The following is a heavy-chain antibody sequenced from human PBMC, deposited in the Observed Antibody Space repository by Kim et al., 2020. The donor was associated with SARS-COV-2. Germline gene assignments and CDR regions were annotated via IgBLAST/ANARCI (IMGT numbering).Heavy chain of an antibody. Sequence: LKSRVTISVETSKNQFSLKLSSVTAADTAVYYCARDEWGSGYDINNWFDPWGQGTLVTVSS. CDR3: ARDEWGSGYDINNWFDP. D-gene: IGHD5-12*01. V-gene: IGHV4-34*01. J-gene: IGHJ5*02.